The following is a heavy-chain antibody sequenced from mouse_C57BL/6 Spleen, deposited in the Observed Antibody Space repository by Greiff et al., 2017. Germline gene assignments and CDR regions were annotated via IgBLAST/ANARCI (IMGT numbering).Heavy chain of an antibody. V-gene: IGHV1-76*01. CDR1: GYTFTDYY. J-gene: IGHJ2*01. D-gene: IGHD2-4*01. CDR2: IYPGSGNT. Sequence: VHLVESGAELVRPGASVKLSCKASGYTFTDYYINWVKQRPGQGLEWIARIYPGSGNTYYNEKFKGKDTLTAEKSSSTAYMQLSSLTSEDSAVYFCAREDYQYYFDYWGQGTTLTVSS. CDR3: AREDYQYYFDY.